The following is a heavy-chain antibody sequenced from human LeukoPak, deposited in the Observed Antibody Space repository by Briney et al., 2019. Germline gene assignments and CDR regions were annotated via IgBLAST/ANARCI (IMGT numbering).Heavy chain of an antibody. V-gene: IGHV1-18*01. Sequence: GASVKVSCKASGYTFTSYGFSWVRQAPGQGLEWMGWISAYNGNTNYAQKLQGRVTMTTDTSTSTAYMELRSLRSDDTAVYYCARAVSDIVVMVAATLSHDFDYWGQGTLVTVSS. CDR3: ARAVSDIVVMVAATLSHDFDY. CDR2: ISAYNGNT. J-gene: IGHJ4*02. D-gene: IGHD2-15*01. CDR1: GYTFTSYG.